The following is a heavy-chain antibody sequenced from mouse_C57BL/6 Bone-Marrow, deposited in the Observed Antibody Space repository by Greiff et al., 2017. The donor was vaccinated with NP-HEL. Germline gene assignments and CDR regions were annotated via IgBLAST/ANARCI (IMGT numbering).Heavy chain of an antibody. CDR3: ATSYAVVGTYAMDY. V-gene: IGHV14-3*01. CDR1: GFNIKNTY. CDR2: IDPANGNT. J-gene: IGHJ4*01. D-gene: IGHD1-1*01. Sequence: VQLKESVAELVRPGASVKLSCTASGFNIKNTYMHWVKQRPEQGLEWIGRIDPANGNTKYAPKFQGKATITADTSSNTAYLQLSSLTSEDTAIYYCATSYAVVGTYAMDYWGQGTSVTVSS.